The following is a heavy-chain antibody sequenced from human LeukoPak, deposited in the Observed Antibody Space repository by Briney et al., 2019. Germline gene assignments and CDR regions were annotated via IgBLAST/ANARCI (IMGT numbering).Heavy chain of an antibody. Sequence: GGSLRLSCAASGFTFSSYAMSWVRQAPGKGLEWVSAISGSGGSTYYADSVKGRFTISRDNSKNSLYLQMNSLRAEDTALYYCAKARGYSGYDSAAIDYWGQGTLVTVSS. CDR1: GFTFSSYA. CDR2: ISGSGGST. D-gene: IGHD5-12*01. V-gene: IGHV3-23*01. J-gene: IGHJ4*02. CDR3: AKARGYSGYDSAAIDY.